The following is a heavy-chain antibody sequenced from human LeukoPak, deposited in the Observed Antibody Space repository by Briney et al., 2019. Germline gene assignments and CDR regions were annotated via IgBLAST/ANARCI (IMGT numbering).Heavy chain of an antibody. V-gene: IGHV4-38-2*01. CDR3: ARVMAAAADY. CDR2: IYHSGST. D-gene: IGHD6-13*01. Sequence: PSETLSLTCAVSGYSISSGYYWGWIRQPPGKGLEWIGSIYHSGSTYYNPSLKSRVTISVGTSKNQFSLKLSSVTAADTAVYYCARVMAAAADYWGQGTLVTVSS. CDR1: GYSISSGYY. J-gene: IGHJ4*02.